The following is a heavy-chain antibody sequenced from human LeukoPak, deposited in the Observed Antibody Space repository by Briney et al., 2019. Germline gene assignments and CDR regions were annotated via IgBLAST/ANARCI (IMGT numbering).Heavy chain of an antibody. J-gene: IGHJ6*02. D-gene: IGHD3-10*01. CDR3: TRDRQGPKLYEMHV. V-gene: IGHV3-7*01. CDR1: GFTFSTYW. CDR2: IRQDGSAK. Sequence: GGSLRLSCAASGFTFSTYWMSWVRQAPGKGLEWVANIRQDGSAKYYLDSVKGRFTISRDNAKNSLYLQTNSLRAEDTAVYSCTRDRQGPKLYEMHVWGQGTTVTVSS.